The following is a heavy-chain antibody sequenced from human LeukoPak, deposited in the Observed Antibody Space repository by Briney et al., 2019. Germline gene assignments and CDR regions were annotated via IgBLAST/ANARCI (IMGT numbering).Heavy chain of an antibody. D-gene: IGHD2-21*01. Sequence: ASVKVSCKASGYTFTSYGISWVRQAPGQGLEWMGWISAYNGNTNYAQKLQGRVTMTTDTSTSTAYMEPRSLRSDDTAVYYCASSGWAYCGGDCYGSNYYYYYTDVWGKGTTVTVSS. CDR2: ISAYNGNT. CDR1: GYTFTSYG. J-gene: IGHJ6*03. CDR3: ASSGWAYCGGDCYGSNYYYYYTDV. V-gene: IGHV1-18*01.